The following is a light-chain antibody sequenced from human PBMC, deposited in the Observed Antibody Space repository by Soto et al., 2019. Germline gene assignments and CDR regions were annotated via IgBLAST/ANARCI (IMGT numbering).Light chain of an antibody. CDR2: DAS. J-gene: IGKJ4*01. Sequence: EIVMTQSPATLSVSLGEGATLSCRASQGIGSTLAWYQHKPGQTPRLLIYDASTRATGVPARFSGSGSGTEFTLTINSLQSEDFAVYYCQRYNILPLTFGGGTKVESK. V-gene: IGKV3-15*01. CDR1: QGIGST. CDR3: QRYNILPLT.